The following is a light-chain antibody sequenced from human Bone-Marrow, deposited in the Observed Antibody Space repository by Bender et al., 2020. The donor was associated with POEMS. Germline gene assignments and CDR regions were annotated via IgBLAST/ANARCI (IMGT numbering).Light chain of an antibody. CDR1: SSNIGAHA. CDR2: SSH. CDR3: AGWDDSLNGWV. J-gene: IGLJ3*02. Sequence: QSVLTQPPSASGTPGQRVTISCSGGSSNIGAHAVNWYQHLPGTAPKLLIYSSHRRPSEVPDRFSGSRSGTSASLAISGLQSDDEADYYCAGWDDSLNGWVFGGGTKLTVL. V-gene: IGLV1-44*01.